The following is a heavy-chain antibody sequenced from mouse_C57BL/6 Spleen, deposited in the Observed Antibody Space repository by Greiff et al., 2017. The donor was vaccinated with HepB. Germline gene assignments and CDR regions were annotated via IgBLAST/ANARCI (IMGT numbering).Heavy chain of an antibody. CDR1: GFTFSSYA. CDR3: ARSRSTMIRGAMDY. CDR2: ISDGGSYT. J-gene: IGHJ4*01. V-gene: IGHV5-4*03. D-gene: IGHD2-4*01. Sequence: EVKLVESGGGLVKPGGSLKLSCAASGFTFSSYAMSWVRPTPEKRLEWVATISDGGSYTYYPDNVKGRFTISRDNAKNNLYLQMSHLKSEDTAMYYCARSRSTMIRGAMDYWGQGTSVTVSS.